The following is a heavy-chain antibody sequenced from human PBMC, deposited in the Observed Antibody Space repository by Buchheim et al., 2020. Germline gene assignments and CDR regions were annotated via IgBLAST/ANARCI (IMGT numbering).Heavy chain of an antibody. CDR2: IYYSGST. J-gene: IGHJ6*02. V-gene: IGHV4-30-4*01. CDR1: GGSISSGDYY. D-gene: IGHD2-15*01. Sequence: QVQLQESGPGLVKPSQTLSLTCTVSGGSISSGDYYWSWIRQPPGKGLEWIGYIYYSGSTYYNPSLKSRVTISVDTSKNQFSLKLSSVIAADTAVYYCARERYCSGGSCYPTIYYYYGMDVWGQGTT. CDR3: ARERYCSGGSCYPTIYYYYGMDV.